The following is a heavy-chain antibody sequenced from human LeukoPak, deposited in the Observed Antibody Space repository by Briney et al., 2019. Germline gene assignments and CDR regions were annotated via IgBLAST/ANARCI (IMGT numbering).Heavy chain of an antibody. D-gene: IGHD3-10*01. CDR1: GGSITSSSYY. J-gene: IGHJ3*02. V-gene: IGHV4-39*07. CDR2: IYYRGRT. CDR3: ARGVSYGSGSYPKRDAFDI. Sequence: SETLSLTCTVSGGSITSSSYYWGWIRQPPGKGLEWIGSIYYRGRTYYNPSLKSRVIISADTSKNQLSLKLSSVTAADTAVYYCARGVSYGSGSYPKRDAFDIWGQGTMVTVSS.